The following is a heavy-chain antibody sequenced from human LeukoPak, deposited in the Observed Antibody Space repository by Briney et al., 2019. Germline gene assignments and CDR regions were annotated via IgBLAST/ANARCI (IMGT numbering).Heavy chain of an antibody. J-gene: IGHJ4*02. Sequence: PARSLRPSCAASGFTFSSYGMHWVRQAPGKGLEWVAFIRYDGSNKYYADSVKGRFTISRDNSKNTLYLQMNSLRAEDTAVYYRAKDYPASVYSSGWYGSAFDYWGQGTLVTVSS. CDR3: AKDYPASVYSSGWYGSAFDY. V-gene: IGHV3-30*02. D-gene: IGHD6-19*01. CDR2: IRYDGSNK. CDR1: GFTFSSYG.